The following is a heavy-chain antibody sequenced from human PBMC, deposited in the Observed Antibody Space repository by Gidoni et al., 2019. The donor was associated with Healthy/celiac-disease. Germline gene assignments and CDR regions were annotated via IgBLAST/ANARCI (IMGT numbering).Heavy chain of an antibody. Sequence: GGVVQPGRSLRLSCAASGFTFSSYGMHWVRQAPGKGLEWVSVIWYDGSNKYYADSVKGRFTISRDNSKNPLYLQMNSLRAEDTAVYYCARDGSYGYRGYFDYWGQGTLVTVSS. D-gene: IGHD5-18*01. CDR2: IWYDGSNK. J-gene: IGHJ4*02. CDR1: GFTFSSYG. V-gene: IGHV3-33*01. CDR3: ARDGSYGYRGYFDY.